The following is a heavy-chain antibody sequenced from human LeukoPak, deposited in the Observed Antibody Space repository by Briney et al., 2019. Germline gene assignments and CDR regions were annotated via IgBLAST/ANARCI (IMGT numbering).Heavy chain of an antibody. Sequence: GGSLRLSRAASGFTFSDYYMSWIRQAPGKGLEWVSYISSSGSTIYYADSVKGRFTISRDNAKNSLYLQMNSLRAEDTAVYYCARVYYDFWSGYLYYMDVWGKGTTVTVSS. CDR3: ARVYYDFWSGYLYYMDV. D-gene: IGHD3-3*01. CDR2: ISSSGSTI. J-gene: IGHJ6*03. V-gene: IGHV3-11*01. CDR1: GFTFSDYY.